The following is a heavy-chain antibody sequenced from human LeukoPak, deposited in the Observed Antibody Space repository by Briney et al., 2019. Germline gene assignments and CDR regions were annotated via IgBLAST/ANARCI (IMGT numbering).Heavy chain of an antibody. J-gene: IGHJ5*02. CDR2: IYYSGST. V-gene: IGHV4-30-4*08. CDR1: GGSISSGDYY. CDR3: ASGNHYDFWSGLNWFDP. Sequence: SQTLSLTCTVSGGSISSGDYYWSWIRQPPGRGLEWIGYIYYSGSTYYNPSLKSRVTISVDTSKNQFSLKLSSVTAADTAVYYCASGNHYDFWSGLNWFDPWGQGTLVTVSS. D-gene: IGHD3-3*01.